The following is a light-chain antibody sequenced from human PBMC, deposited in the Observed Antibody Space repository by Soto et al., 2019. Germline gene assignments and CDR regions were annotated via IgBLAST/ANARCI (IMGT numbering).Light chain of an antibody. CDR2: WAS. Sequence: DIVMTQSPEFLAVPLGERATIKCKSSQSLLYSSNNKTYLAWYQHRPGQSPKMLIFWASARESGVPDRISGSGSETDFSLSISGLQAEDAAVYYCQQYYSDFFTVGQGTRLEIK. J-gene: IGKJ2*01. CDR1: QSLLYSSNNKTY. CDR3: QQYYSDFFT. V-gene: IGKV4-1*01.